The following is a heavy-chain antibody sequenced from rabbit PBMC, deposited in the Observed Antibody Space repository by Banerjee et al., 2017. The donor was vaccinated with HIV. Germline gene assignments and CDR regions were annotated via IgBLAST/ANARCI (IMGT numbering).Heavy chain of an antibody. V-gene: IGHV1S45*01. Sequence: EESGGDLVKPEGSLTLTCTASGFTLSSYWICWVRQAPGKGLEWIACMDAGSSGSTNYASWAKGRFTISSDNAQNTVDLQMNSLTAADTATYFCARGGPSGYGGYGYVTEGYRLWGQGTLVTVS. D-gene: IGHD6-1*01. CDR3: ARGGPSGYGGYGYVTEGYRL. CDR2: MDAGSSGST. CDR1: GFTLSSYW. J-gene: IGHJ4*01.